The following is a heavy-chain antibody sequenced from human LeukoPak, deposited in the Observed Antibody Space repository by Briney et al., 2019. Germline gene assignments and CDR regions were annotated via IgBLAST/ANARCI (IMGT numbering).Heavy chain of an antibody. V-gene: IGHV1-69*13. Sequence: SVKVSCKASGGTFSSYAISWVRQAPGLGLEWMGGIIPIFGTANYAQKFQGRVTITADESTSTAYMELSSLRSEDTAVYYCARDRYYCDSSGYQPLDYWGQGTLVTVSS. CDR1: GGTFSSYA. D-gene: IGHD3-22*01. CDR3: ARDRYYCDSSGYQPLDY. CDR2: IIPIFGTA. J-gene: IGHJ4*02.